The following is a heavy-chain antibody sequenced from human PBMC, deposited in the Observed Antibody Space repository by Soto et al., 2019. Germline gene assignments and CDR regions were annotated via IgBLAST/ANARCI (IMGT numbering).Heavy chain of an antibody. D-gene: IGHD1-26*01. CDR3: AKALHEVPPDYYFDY. CDR2: INAGNGNT. Sequence: GASVKVSCKASGYTFTSYAMHWVRQAPGQRLEWMGWINAGNGNTKYSQKFQGRVTITRDTSASTAYMELSSLRSEDTAVYYCAKALHEVPPDYYFDYWGQGTRVTVSS. V-gene: IGHV1-3*01. J-gene: IGHJ4*01. CDR1: GYTFTSYA.